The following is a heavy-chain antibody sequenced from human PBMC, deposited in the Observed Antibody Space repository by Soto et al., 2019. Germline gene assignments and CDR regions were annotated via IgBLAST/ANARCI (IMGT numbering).Heavy chain of an antibody. D-gene: IGHD5-12*01. CDR3: ASGYDNLPYYYYYMDV. Sequence: EVQLLESGGGLVQPGGSLRLSCAASGFTCSSYAMSWVRQAPGKGLEWVSAISGSGGSTYYADSVKGRFTISRDNSKNTMYLQMNSLRAEDTAVYYCASGYDNLPYYYYYMDVWGKGTTVTVSS. CDR2: ISGSGGST. V-gene: IGHV3-23*01. J-gene: IGHJ6*03. CDR1: GFTCSSYA.